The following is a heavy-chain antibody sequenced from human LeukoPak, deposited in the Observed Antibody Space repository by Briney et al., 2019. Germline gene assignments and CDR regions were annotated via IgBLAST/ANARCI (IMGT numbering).Heavy chain of an antibody. CDR1: GYTFTVYY. Sequence: ASVNVSCKASGYTFTVYYMHWVRQAPGQGLEWMGRINPNGGGTNYAQKFRGRVTMTRDTSISTAYMELSRLRSDDTAVYYCASFLLGKVAEVNIWGQGTLVTVSS. J-gene: IGHJ4*02. D-gene: IGHD3-16*01. CDR3: ASFLLGKVAEVNI. CDR2: INPNGGGT. V-gene: IGHV1-2*06.